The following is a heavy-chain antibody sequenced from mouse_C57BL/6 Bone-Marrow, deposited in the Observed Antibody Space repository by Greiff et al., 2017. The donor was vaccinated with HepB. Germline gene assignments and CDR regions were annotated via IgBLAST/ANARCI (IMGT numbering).Heavy chain of an antibody. D-gene: IGHD2-2*01. J-gene: IGHJ1*03. CDR3: TTEKGYGYDWGYFDV. CDR1: GFNIKDYY. CDR2: IDPEDGDT. Sequence: EVKLMESGAELVRPGASVKLSCTASGFNIKDYYMHWVKQRPEQGLEWIGRIDPEDGDTEYAPKFQGKATMTADTSSNTAYLQLSSLTSEDTAVYYCTTEKGYGYDWGYFDVWGTGTTVTVSS. V-gene: IGHV14-1*01.